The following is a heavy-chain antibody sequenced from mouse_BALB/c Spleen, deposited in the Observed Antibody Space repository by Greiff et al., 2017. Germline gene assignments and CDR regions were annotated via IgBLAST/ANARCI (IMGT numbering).Heavy chain of an antibody. Sequence: EVKLMESGGGLVQPGGSRKLSCAASGFTFSSFGMHWVRQAPEKGLEWVAYISSGSSTIYYADTVKGRFTISRDKPKYTLFLQMTSLRSEDTAMDYCARGRITTEAMDYWGQGTSVTVSS. D-gene: IGHD1-1*01. CDR2: ISSGSSTI. CDR3: ARGRITTEAMDY. V-gene: IGHV5-17*02. J-gene: IGHJ4*01. CDR1: GFTFSSFG.